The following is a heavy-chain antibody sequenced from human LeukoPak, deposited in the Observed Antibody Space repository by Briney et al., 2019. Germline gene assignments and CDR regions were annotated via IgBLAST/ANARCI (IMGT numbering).Heavy chain of an antibody. J-gene: IGHJ4*02. D-gene: IGHD2-21*02. CDR1: GGSISSYY. CDR2: IYTSGST. CDR3: ARDQEYCGGDCSYYFDY. Sequence: SETLSLTCTVSGGSISSYYWSWIRQPARKGLEWIGRIYTSGSTNYNPSLKSRVTMSVDTSKNQFSLKLSSVTAADTAVYYCARDQEYCGGDCSYYFDYWGQGTLVTVSS. V-gene: IGHV4-4*07.